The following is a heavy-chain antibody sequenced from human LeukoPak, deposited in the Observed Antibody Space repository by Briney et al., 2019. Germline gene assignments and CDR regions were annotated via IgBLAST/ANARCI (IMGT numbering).Heavy chain of an antibody. Sequence: GGSLRLSCAASGFTFSSYAMSWVRQARGKGLEWVSAISGSGGSTYYADSVKGRFTISRDNSKNTLYLQMNSLRAEDTAVYYCAKAGRITIFGVVSASYYFDYWGQGTLVTVSS. CDR1: GFTFSSYA. J-gene: IGHJ4*02. CDR2: ISGSGGST. D-gene: IGHD3-3*01. V-gene: IGHV3-23*01. CDR3: AKAGRITIFGVVSASYYFDY.